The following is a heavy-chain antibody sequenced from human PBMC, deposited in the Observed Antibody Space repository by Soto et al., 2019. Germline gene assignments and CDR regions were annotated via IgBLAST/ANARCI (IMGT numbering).Heavy chain of an antibody. CDR1: GGTFSSYA. D-gene: IGHD3-22*01. V-gene: IGHV1-69*13. CDR3: ATHTMIVVDPSIRYYYGMDV. CDR2: IIPIFGTA. J-gene: IGHJ6*02. Sequence: GASVKVSCKASGGTFSSYAISWVRQAPGQGLEWMGGIIPIFGTANYAQKFQGRVTITADESTGTAYMELSSLRSEDTAVYYCATHTMIVVDPSIRYYYGMDVWGQGTTVTVSS.